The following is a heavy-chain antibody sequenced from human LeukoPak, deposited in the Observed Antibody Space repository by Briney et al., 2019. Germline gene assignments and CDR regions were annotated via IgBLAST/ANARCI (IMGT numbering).Heavy chain of an antibody. J-gene: IGHJ4*02. Sequence: PGGSLRLSCAASGFTFSGYAMTWVRQAPGKGLEWVSSISGSGGSTYYAASVKGRFTISRDNSKNTLYLQMNSLRAEDTAVYYGAKSHSSSWYYFDYWGQGTLVTVSP. CDR1: GFTFSGYA. CDR3: AKSHSSSWYYFDY. CDR2: ISGSGGST. V-gene: IGHV3-23*01. D-gene: IGHD6-13*01.